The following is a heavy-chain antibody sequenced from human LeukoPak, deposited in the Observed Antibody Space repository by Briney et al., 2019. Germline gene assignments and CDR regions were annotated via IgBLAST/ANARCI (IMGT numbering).Heavy chain of an antibody. J-gene: IGHJ4*02. CDR3: AKDLSAIPPFDS. CDR1: GFTFSNYG. Sequence: GGSLRLSCAASGFTFSNYGINWVRQVPGKGLEWVSLITGSGGFTYYADSVKGRFSISRDNSKNTLFLQMNSLRAEDTAIYYCAKDLSAIPPFDSWGQGTLVTVSS. V-gene: IGHV3-23*01. CDR2: ITGSGGFT. D-gene: IGHD3-16*01.